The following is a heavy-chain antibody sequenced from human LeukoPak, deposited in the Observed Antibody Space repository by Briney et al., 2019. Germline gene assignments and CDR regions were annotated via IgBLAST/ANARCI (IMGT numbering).Heavy chain of an antibody. CDR2: TYYTGST. Sequence: SETLSLNCTVSGGSMNSNTYDWGGIRQPPGKGLEWIGNTYYTGSTYYNPSLKSRVTISVDTSKKQFSLKVTSVIAADAGVYYCARASCTTTSCSVVGRFDYWGQGTLVTVSS. CDR1: GGSMNSNTYD. CDR3: ARASCTTTSCSVVGRFDY. D-gene: IGHD2-2*01. J-gene: IGHJ4*02. V-gene: IGHV4-39*01.